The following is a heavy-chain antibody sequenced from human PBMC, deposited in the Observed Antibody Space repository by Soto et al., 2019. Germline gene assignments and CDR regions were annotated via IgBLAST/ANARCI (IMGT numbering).Heavy chain of an antibody. J-gene: IGHJ6*02. Sequence: EIRSLTCSVSCDSIRIGYHGSWIRQPPGMRLEWVASIFHTGTTYYNPSLTSRVTISVDTSKNQFSLKLSSVTAADTAVYYCARDPPPYYDFWSGYYYYGMDVWGQGTTVNVSS. CDR2: IFHTGTT. CDR3: ARDPPPYYDFWSGYYYYGMDV. V-gene: IGHV4-38-2*02. CDR1: CDSIRIGYH. D-gene: IGHD3-3*01.